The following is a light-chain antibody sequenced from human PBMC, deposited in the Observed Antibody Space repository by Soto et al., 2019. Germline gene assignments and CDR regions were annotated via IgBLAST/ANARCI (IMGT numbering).Light chain of an antibody. V-gene: IGKV1-39*01. J-gene: IGKJ1*01. CDR1: QSISSY. CDR2: AAV. CDR3: QQTYSSPQWT. Sequence: DIQMTQSPFSLSASLLDRVTITFRSSQSISSYLNWYQQKPGKPPKLLIYAAVSLQSGIPSRFSAYGSGTDFTLTISSLQPEDFATYYCQQTYSSPQWTFGQGTKVDIK.